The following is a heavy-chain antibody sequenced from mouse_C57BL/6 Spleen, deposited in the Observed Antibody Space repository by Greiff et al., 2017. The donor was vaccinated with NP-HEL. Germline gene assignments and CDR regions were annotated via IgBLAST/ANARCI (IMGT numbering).Heavy chain of an antibody. CDR3: AAYYSNYGAMDY. D-gene: IGHD2-5*01. V-gene: IGHV3-6*01. CDR1: GYSITSGYY. Sequence: VQLKESGPGLVKPSQSLSLTCSVTGYSITSGYYWNWIRQFPGNKLEWMGYISYDGSNNYNPSLKNRISITRDTSKNQFFLKLNSVTTEDTATYYRAAYYSNYGAMDYWGQGTSVTVSS. J-gene: IGHJ4*01. CDR2: ISYDGSN.